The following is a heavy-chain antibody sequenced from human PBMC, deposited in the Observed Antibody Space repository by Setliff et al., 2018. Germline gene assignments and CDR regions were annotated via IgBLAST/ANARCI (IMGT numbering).Heavy chain of an antibody. Sequence: GASVKVSCKASGYTFSESIVSWVRQAPGQGLEWMGWIGVYTGRTSSAQKFQDRLTMITEKSTNMAYMELRGLTSNDTAVYYCLRLVRYCSRTTCQRTLGDEVWGQGTLVTVSS. CDR3: LRLVRYCSRTTCQRTLGDEV. CDR2: IGVYTGRT. D-gene: IGHD2-8*01. J-gene: IGHJ4*02. V-gene: IGHV1-18*01. CDR1: GYTFSESI.